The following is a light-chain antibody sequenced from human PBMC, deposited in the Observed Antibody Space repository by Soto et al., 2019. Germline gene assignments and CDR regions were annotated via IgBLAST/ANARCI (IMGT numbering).Light chain of an antibody. CDR2: AAS. CDR1: QGIDTF. Sequence: DIRRTQAPACLSASLGDRGTISCRASQGIDTFLNWYQQKPGKAPKLLIYAASSLQSGVPSRFSGSGSGTDFTLTITNLQPEDFATYFCQQSYVSVWTFGHGTKVDIK. V-gene: IGKV1-39*01. CDR3: QQSYVSVWT. J-gene: IGKJ1*01.